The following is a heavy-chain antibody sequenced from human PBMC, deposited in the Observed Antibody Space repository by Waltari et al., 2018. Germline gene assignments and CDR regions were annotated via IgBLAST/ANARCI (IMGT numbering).Heavy chain of an antibody. Sequence: EVQLVESGGGFVQPGGSLRLSFAASGFTYSMYWMHWVRQAPGKGLVWVSRSNSDGSSTSYADSVKGRFTISKDNAKNTVYLQMNSLRAEDTAIYYCARGARRTTVTTGWWYFDLWGRGTLVTVSS. CDR3: ARGARRTTVTTGWWYFDL. V-gene: IGHV3-74*01. D-gene: IGHD4-17*01. CDR2: SNSDGSST. J-gene: IGHJ2*01. CDR1: GFTYSMYW.